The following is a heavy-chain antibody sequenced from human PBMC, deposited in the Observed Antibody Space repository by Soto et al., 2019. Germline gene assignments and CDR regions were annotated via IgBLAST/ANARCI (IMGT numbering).Heavy chain of an antibody. V-gene: IGHV4-39*01. D-gene: IGHD4-17*01. CDR2: IYYSGST. J-gene: IGHJ4*02. CDR3: ARSMTTVVTLDC. Sequence: PSEPLSLTCTVSGGSISSSSYYWGWIRQPPGKGLEWIGSIYYSGSTYYNPSLKSRVTISVDTSKNQFSLKLSSVTAADTAVYYCARSMTTVVTLDCWGQGTLVT. CDR1: GGSISSSSYY.